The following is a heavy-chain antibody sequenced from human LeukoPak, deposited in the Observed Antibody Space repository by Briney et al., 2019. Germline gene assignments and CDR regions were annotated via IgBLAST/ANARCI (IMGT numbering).Heavy chain of an antibody. J-gene: IGHJ4*02. CDR1: GAPVSRSY. CDR2: IYNSGST. V-gene: IGHV4-59*08. Sequence: KPSETLSLTCIVSGAPVSRSYWSWVRQPPGKGLEWIGYIYNSGSTNYNPSLKSRVTISVDTSKNQFSLKLNSVTASDTAVYYCAQTTGWPGFDYWGQGTLVTVSS. CDR3: AQTTGWPGFDY. D-gene: IGHD6-19*01.